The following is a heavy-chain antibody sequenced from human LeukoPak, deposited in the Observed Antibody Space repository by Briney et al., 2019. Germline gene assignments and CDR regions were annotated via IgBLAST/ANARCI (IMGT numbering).Heavy chain of an antibody. CDR3: ASYSTRNY. J-gene: IGHJ4*02. CDR1: GFMFGNHA. V-gene: IGHV3-23*01. CDR2: ISLSGDNA. D-gene: IGHD2-2*01. Sequence: PGGSLRLSCAASGFMFGNHAMSGVRQAPGKGLEWVSAISLSGDNAYYADSVKGRFTISRDNSKNTLSLQMNSLRAEDTAVYYCASYSTRNYWGQGTLVTVSS.